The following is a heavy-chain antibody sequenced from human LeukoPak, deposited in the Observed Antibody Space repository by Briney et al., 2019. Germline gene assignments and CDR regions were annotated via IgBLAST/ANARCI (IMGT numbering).Heavy chain of an antibody. CDR2: IKQDGSDE. Sequence: PGGSLRLSCAASGFTFSSYWMSWVRQAPGKRLEWVANIKQDGSDEFYVDSVKGRFTISRDNAKNSLFLQMNSLRAEDTAVYYCARDKIVGGTNFNYWGQGTLVTVSS. CDR1: GFTFSSYW. D-gene: IGHD1-26*01. CDR3: ARDKIVGGTNFNY. V-gene: IGHV3-7*04. J-gene: IGHJ4*02.